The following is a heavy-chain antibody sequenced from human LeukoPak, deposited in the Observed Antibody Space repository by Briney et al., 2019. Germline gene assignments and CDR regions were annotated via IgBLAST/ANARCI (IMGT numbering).Heavy chain of an antibody. D-gene: IGHD4-11*01. CDR1: GYTFTCYD. CDR3: ARADDYSNYGSFDY. J-gene: IGHJ4*02. V-gene: IGHV1-2*02. CDR2: INTNSGGT. Sequence: ASVKVSCKASGYTFTCYDMHWVRQAPGQGLEWMGWINTNSGGTNYAQKFQGRVTMTRDTSISTAYMELSRLRSDDTAVYYCARADDYSNYGSFDYWGQGTLVTVSS.